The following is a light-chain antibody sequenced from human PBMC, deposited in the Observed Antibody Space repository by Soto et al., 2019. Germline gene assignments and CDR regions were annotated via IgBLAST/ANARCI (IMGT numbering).Light chain of an antibody. CDR1: TSNIGSSY. J-gene: IGLJ3*02. CDR2: RSN. V-gene: IGLV1-47*01. Sequence: QSVLTQPPSASGTPGQGVTISCSGSTSNIGSSYIYWYQQFPGTAPKLLIYRSNQRPSGVPDRFSGSRSGTSASLAISGLRSEDEADYYCAAWGDRMSTWVFGGGTKLTVL. CDR3: AAWGDRMSTWV.